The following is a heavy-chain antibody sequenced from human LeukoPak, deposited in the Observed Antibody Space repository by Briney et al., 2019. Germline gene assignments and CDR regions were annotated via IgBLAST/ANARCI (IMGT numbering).Heavy chain of an antibody. CDR1: GYSISRGYY. Sequence: SETLSLTCGVSGYSISRGYYWAWIRQPPGKGLEWIGTIYHTGSTYYNPSLESRVTISVDTSKNEFSLNLNSVTAADTAVYYCERAGWIITSGIDYWGQGALATVSS. D-gene: IGHD1-20*01. CDR3: ERAGWIITSGIDY. J-gene: IGHJ4*02. CDR2: IYHTGST. V-gene: IGHV4-38-2*01.